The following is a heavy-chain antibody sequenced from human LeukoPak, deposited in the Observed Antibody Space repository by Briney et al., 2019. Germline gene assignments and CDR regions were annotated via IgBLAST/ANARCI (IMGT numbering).Heavy chain of an antibody. J-gene: IGHJ4*02. D-gene: IGHD1-26*01. CDR3: TTAQATPYY. CDR2: IKSKTDGGTT. V-gene: IGHV3-15*07. Sequence: VXQAPGXGLERVGRIKSKTDGGTTDYAAPVKGRFTISRDDSKNTLYLQMNSPKTEDTAVYYCTTAQATPYYWGQGTLVTVSS.